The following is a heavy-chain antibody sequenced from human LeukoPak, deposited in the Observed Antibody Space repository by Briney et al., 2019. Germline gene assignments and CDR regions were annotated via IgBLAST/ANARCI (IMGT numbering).Heavy chain of an antibody. V-gene: IGHV4-34*01. CDR2: INHSGST. D-gene: IGHD2-21*01. Sequence: PSETLSLTCAVYGGSFSGYYWSWIRQAPGKGLEWIGEINHSGSTNYNPSLKSRDIISVDTSKNQFSLKLSSVTAADTAVYSCPRAPSYSSAGRGAAYWGQGTLVTVSS. CDR3: PRAPSYSSAGRGAAY. J-gene: IGHJ4*02. CDR1: GGSFSGYY.